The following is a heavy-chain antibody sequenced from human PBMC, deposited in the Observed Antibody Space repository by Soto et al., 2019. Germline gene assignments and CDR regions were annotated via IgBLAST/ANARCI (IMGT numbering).Heavy chain of an antibody. CDR2: VIPILGTA. J-gene: IGHJ4*02. CDR1: GGSLRNSV. Sequence: QVQLVQSGAEVKKPGSSVKVSCTASGGSLRNSVISWVRQSPAQRLEWMGGVIPILGTANYAQKFQGSVTMTADEATSTAYLDLSSLSPDDTAVYYCARLGHPGNWGPGTLVIVSS. CDR3: ARLGHPGN. V-gene: IGHV1-69*01.